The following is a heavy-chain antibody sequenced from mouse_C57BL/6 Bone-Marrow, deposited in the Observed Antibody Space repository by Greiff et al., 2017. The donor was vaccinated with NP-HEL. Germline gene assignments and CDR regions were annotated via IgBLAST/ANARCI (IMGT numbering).Heavy chain of an antibody. CDR2: IWRGGST. Sequence: VKLQESGPGLVQPSQSLSITCTVSGFSLTSYGVHWVRQSPGKGLEWLGVIWRGGSTDYNAAFISSLSTSKVNSNSQVFFRMNSQQADDTAIYYCARYYGSSYAMDYWGQGTSVTVSS. J-gene: IGHJ4*01. V-gene: IGHV2-2*01. CDR3: ARYYGSSYAMDY. D-gene: IGHD1-1*01. CDR1: GFSLTSYG.